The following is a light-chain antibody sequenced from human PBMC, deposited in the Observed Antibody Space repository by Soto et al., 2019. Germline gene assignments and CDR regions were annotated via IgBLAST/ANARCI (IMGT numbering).Light chain of an antibody. CDR2: DVS. V-gene: IGLV2-11*01. J-gene: IGLJ7*01. CDR3: CSYAGTYIHYV. Sequence: QSVLTQPRSVSGSPGQSVTISCTGTGSNVGAYNYVSWYQQHPGKAPKLMIYDVSNRPSGVPDRFSGSKSANTASLTISGLQPEDEADYYCCSYAGTYIHYVFGSGTQLTVL. CDR1: GSNVGAYNY.